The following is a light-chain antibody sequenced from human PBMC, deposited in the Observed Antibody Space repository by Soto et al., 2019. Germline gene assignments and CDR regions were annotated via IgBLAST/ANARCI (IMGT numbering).Light chain of an antibody. CDR1: QDISTY. V-gene: IGKV1-9*01. J-gene: IGKJ5*01. CDR3: QQYENLPT. CDR2: TAS. Sequence: IQLTQSPSSLSASVGDRVTITCRASQDISTYLAWYQQKPGKAPKLLIYTASTFQSGLPSRFSGSGSGTEFTLTISSLQPEDIATYYCQQYENLPTFGQGTRWRL.